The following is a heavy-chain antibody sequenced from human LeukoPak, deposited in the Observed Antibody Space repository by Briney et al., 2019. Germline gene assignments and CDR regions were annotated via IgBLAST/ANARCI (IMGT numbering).Heavy chain of an antibody. CDR3: ARVIFAGTPYFDY. V-gene: IGHV4-30-4*01. CDR2: IYYSGST. J-gene: IGHJ4*02. Sequence: KPSETLSLTCTVSGGSISSGDYSWSWIRQPPGKGLEWIGYIYYSGSTYYNPSLKSRVTISVDTSKNQFSLKLSSVTAADTAVYYCARVIFAGTPYFDYWGQGTLVTVSS. CDR1: GGSISSGDYS. D-gene: IGHD1-1*01.